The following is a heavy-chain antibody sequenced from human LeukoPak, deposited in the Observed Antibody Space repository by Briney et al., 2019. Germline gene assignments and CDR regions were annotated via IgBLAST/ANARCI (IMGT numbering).Heavy chain of an antibody. V-gene: IGHV1-8*01. J-gene: IGHJ4*02. CDR2: MNPNSGNT. Sequence: ASVKVSCKASGYTFTSYDINWVRQATGQGLEWMGWMNPNSGNTGYAQKFQGRVTMTRNTSISTAYMELSSLRSEDTAVYYCARGLRVRGVIFVYYFDYWGQGTLVTVSS. D-gene: IGHD3-10*01. CDR3: ARGLRVRGVIFVYYFDY. CDR1: GYTFTSYD.